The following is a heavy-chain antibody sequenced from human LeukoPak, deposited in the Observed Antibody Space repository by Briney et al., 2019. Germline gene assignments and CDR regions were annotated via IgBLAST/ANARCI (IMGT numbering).Heavy chain of an antibody. Sequence: PSQTLSLTCAVSGGSISSGGYSWSWIRQPPGKGLEWIGYIYHGGSTYYNPSLKSRVTISVDRSKNQFSLKLSSVTAADTAVYYCARGSGPDAFDIWGQGTMVTVSS. D-gene: IGHD1-26*01. CDR1: GGSISSGGYS. V-gene: IGHV4-30-2*01. CDR2: IYHGGST. J-gene: IGHJ3*02. CDR3: ARGSGPDAFDI.